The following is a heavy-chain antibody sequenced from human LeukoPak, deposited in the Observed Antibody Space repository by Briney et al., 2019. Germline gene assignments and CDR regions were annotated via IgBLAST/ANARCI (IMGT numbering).Heavy chain of an antibody. CDR1: GFTFSSYG. J-gene: IGHJ4*02. V-gene: IGHV3-23*01. CDR3: ARIKWFGEFFY. Sequence: GGTLRLSCAASGFTFSSYGMSWVRQAPGKGLEWVSAISGSGGSTYYADSVKGRFTISRDNSKNTLYLQMNSLRAEDTAVYYCARIKWFGEFFYWGQGTLVTVSS. CDR2: ISGSGGST. D-gene: IGHD3-10*01.